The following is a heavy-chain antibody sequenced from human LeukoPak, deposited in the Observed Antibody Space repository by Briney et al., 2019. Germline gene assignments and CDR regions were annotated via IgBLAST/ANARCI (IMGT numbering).Heavy chain of an antibody. J-gene: IGHJ4*02. V-gene: IGHV3-74*01. CDR2: IYSDGSST. CDR3: ARGDYFDY. Sequence: PGGSLRLSCAASGFTFSSYWMHWVRQAPGKGLVWVSRIYSDGSSTNYADSVKGRFTISRDNAKNTLYLQMNSLRAEDTSVYYCARGDYFDYWGQGTLVTVSS. CDR1: GFTFSSYW.